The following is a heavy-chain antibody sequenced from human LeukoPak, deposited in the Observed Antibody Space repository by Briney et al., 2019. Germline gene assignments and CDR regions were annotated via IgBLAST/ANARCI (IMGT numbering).Heavy chain of an antibody. Sequence: KTGGSLRLSCAASGFTFSSYAMSWVRQAPGKGLEWVSSISGGAASTDYVDSVKGRFTIPRDNSKNTLYLQMSSLRADDTAMYFCARDVGLRYFFDSWGQGTLVTVSS. CDR2: ISGGAAST. V-gene: IGHV3-23*01. J-gene: IGHJ4*02. D-gene: IGHD1-26*01. CDR3: ARDVGLRYFFDS. CDR1: GFTFSSYA.